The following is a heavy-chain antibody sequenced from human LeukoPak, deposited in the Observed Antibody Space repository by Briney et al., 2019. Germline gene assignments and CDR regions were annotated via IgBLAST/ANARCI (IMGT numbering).Heavy chain of an antibody. J-gene: IGHJ4*02. V-gene: IGHV4-4*02. CDR2: IYHSGST. CDR1: GGSISSSSGNC. D-gene: IGHD6-19*01. CDR3: ARVMVSSGWYDPGPGFDY. Sequence: SETLSLTCAVSGGSISSSSGNCWTWVRQPPGKGLEWIGEIYHSGSTNYNPSLKSRVTISVDKSKNQFSLKLSSVTAADTAVYYCARVMVSSGWYDPGPGFDYWGQGTLVTISS.